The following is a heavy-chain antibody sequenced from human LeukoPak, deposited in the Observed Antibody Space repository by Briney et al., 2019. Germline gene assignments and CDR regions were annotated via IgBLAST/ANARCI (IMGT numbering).Heavy chain of an antibody. V-gene: IGHV4-59*12. D-gene: IGHD1-14*01. Sequence: SETLSLTCSVSGGSINTYYWSWIRQTPGKGLEWIGFIYYTGSTNYNPSLKSRVTMSVDTSKSQFSLKLTSVTAADTALYYCARGANRLDSWGQGTLVTVSS. CDR2: IYYTGST. J-gene: IGHJ4*02. CDR3: ARGANRLDS. CDR1: GGSINTYY.